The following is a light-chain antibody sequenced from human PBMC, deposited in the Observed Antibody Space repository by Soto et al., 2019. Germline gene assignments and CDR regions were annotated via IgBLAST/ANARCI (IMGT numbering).Light chain of an antibody. J-gene: IGLJ3*02. CDR2: DTT. CDR3: AAWDDGLSGPV. CDR1: SSNIGSNS. V-gene: IGLV1-44*01. Sequence: QSVLTQSPSASGTPGQTVTISCSGSSSNIGSNSVSWYQQLPGTAPRLLIFDTTQRPSGVPDRFSGSKSGTSASLAISGLQSEDEADYYCAAWDDGLSGPVFGGGTKLTVL.